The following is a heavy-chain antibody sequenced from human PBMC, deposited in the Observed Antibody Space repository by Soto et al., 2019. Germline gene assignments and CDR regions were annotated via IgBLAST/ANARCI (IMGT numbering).Heavy chain of an antibody. Sequence: TLSLTCAISGDSVSSNSAAWNWIRQSPSRGLEWLGRTYYRSKWYNDYAVSVKSRITINPDTSKNQFSLQLNSVTPEDTAVYYCARTYYDCWSGYYKSVYYFDYWGQGTLVTVSS. D-gene: IGHD3-3*01. CDR1: GDSVSSNSAA. V-gene: IGHV6-1*01. J-gene: IGHJ4*02. CDR3: ARTYYDCWSGYYKSVYYFDY. CDR2: TYYRSKWYN.